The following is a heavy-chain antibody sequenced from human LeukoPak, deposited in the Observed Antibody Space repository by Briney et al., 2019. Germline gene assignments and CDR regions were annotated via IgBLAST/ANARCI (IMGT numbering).Heavy chain of an antibody. CDR2: IYHSGST. D-gene: IGHD3-10*01. Sequence: SETLSLTCAVSGGSISSEGYSWIWIRPPPGKGLEWSRYIYHSGSTYYNPSLKSRVTISVHRSNKQFSLKLSSVTAADTAVYYCARSGRRQTHAFDIWGQGTMVTVSS. V-gene: IGHV4-30-2*01. CDR1: GGSISSEGYS. J-gene: IGHJ3*02. CDR3: ARSGRRQTHAFDI.